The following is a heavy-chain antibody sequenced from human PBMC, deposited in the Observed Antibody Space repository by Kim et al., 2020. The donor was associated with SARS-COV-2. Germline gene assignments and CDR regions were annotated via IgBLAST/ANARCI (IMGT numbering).Heavy chain of an antibody. Sequence: SETLSLTCAVYGGSFSGYYWSWIRQPPGKGLEWIGEINHSGSTNYNPSLKSRVTISVDTSKNQFSLKLSSVTAADTAVYYCARGPILWFGEYYYYYCMD. CDR3: ARGPILWFGEYYYYYCMD. J-gene: IGHJ6*01. D-gene: IGHD3-10*01. CDR1: GGSFSGYY. V-gene: IGHV4-34*01. CDR2: INHSGST.